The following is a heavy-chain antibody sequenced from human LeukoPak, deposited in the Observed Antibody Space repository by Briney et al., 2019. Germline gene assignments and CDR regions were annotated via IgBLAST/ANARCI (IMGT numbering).Heavy chain of an antibody. V-gene: IGHV3-21*01. J-gene: IGHJ4*02. CDR1: GFTFSSYS. CDR2: ISSSSSYI. D-gene: IGHD2-21*02. CDR3: ARDQEDCGGDCYIPDY. Sequence: GGSLRLSCAASGFTFSSYSMNWVRQAPGKGLEWVSSISSSSSYIYYADSVKGRFTISRDNAKNSLYLQMNSLRAEDTAVYYCARDQEDCGGDCYIPDYWGQGTLVTVSS.